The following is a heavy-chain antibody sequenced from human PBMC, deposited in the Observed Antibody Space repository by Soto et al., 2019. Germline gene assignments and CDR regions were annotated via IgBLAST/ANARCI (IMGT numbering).Heavy chain of an antibody. Sequence: SETLSLTCAVYCGSFSGYYWSWIRQPPGKGLEWIGEINHSGSTNYNPSLKSRVTISVDTSKNQFSLKLSSVTAADTAVYYCARGRPARLRYFDWLPSNWFDPWGQGTLVTVSS. CDR1: CGSFSGYY. V-gene: IGHV4-34*01. CDR2: INHSGST. J-gene: IGHJ5*02. D-gene: IGHD3-9*01. CDR3: ARGRPARLRYFDWLPSNWFDP.